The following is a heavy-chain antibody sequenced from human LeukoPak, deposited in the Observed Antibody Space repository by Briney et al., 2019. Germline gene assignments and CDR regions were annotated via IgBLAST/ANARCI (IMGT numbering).Heavy chain of an antibody. J-gene: IGHJ4*02. CDR3: AKSSVVVTAPSVTNFDY. CDR1: GFTFSSYA. D-gene: IGHD2-21*02. Sequence: QTGGSLRLSCAASGFTFSSYAMHWVRQAPGKGLEWVAVISYDGSNKYYADSVKGRFTISRDNSKNTLYLQMNSLRAEDTAVYYCAKSSVVVTAPSVTNFDYWGQGTLVTVSS. CDR2: ISYDGSNK. V-gene: IGHV3-30*18.